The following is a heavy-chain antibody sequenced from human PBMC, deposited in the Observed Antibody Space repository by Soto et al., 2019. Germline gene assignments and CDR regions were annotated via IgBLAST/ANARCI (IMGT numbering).Heavy chain of an antibody. CDR2: INTGNGNT. D-gene: IGHD3-22*01. J-gene: IGHJ4*02. Sequence: QAQLVQSGAEVQKPGASVKVSCKASGYAFTRFTIHWVRQAPGQRLEWMGSINTGNGNTRFLQKFQGRVTFTRDTSANTAYMELSSLISEDTAVYYCARPKDYEDCLDLWGQGTLVTVSS. V-gene: IGHV1-3*04. CDR1: GYAFTRFT. CDR3: ARPKDYEDCLDL.